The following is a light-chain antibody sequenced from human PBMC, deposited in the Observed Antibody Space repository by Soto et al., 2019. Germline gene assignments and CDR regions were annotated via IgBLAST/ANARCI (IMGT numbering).Light chain of an antibody. CDR3: QQYNTYSGT. CDR1: QSISSW. V-gene: IGKV1-5*01. CDR2: DAS. Sequence: IQMTQSPSTLSASVGDRVTITCRASQSISSWLAWYQQKPGKAPKLLIYDASSLESVVPSRFSGSGSGTEFTLTISSLQPDDFATYYCQQYNTYSGTFGQGTKVEIK. J-gene: IGKJ1*01.